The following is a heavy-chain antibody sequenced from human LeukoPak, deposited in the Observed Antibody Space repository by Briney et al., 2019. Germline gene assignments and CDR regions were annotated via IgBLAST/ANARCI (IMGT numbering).Heavy chain of an antibody. J-gene: IGHJ4*02. CDR1: GGSISSSNW. CDR3: ARAGAEAAAGTPFDY. CDR2: IYHSGST. D-gene: IGHD6-13*01. Sequence: PSETLSLTCAVSGGSISSSNWWSWVRQPPGKGLEWIGEIYHSGSTNYNPSLKSRVTISVDTSKNQFSLKLSSVTAADTAVYYCARAGAEAAAGTPFDYWGQGTLVTVSS. V-gene: IGHV4-4*02.